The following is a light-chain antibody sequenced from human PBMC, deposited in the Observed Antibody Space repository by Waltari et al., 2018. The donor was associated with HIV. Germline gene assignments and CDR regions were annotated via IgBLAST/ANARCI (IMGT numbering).Light chain of an antibody. Sequence: QLVLTQSPSASASLGASVKFTCTLSSGHSNYDIAWHQQQSEKGPRYLMKLNSDGSHSKGDGIPDRFSGSSSGAERYLTISSLQSEDEADYYCQTWDTGIRVFGGGTKLTVL. V-gene: IGLV4-69*01. CDR2: LNSDGSH. J-gene: IGLJ3*02. CDR3: QTWDTGIRV. CDR1: SGHSNYD.